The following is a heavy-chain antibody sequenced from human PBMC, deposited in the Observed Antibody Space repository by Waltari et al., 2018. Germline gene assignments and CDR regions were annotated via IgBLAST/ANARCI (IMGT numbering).Heavy chain of an antibody. D-gene: IGHD4-17*01. CDR1: GFTFSSYI. V-gene: IGHV3-48*04. CDR2: ISSSSSTI. CDR3: ARDLRSPYDI. Sequence: EVQLVESGGGLVQPGGSLRLSCADSGFTFSSYIMNWVRQAPGKGLEWVSYISSSSSTIYYADSVKGRFTISRDNAKNSLYLQMNSLRAEDTAVYYCARDLRSPYDIWGQGTMVTVSS. J-gene: IGHJ3*02.